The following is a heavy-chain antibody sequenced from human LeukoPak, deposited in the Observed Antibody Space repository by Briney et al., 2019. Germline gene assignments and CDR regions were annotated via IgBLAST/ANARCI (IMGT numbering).Heavy chain of an antibody. CDR1: GFTFSSYA. Sequence: TGGSLRLSCAASGFTFSSYAMSWVRQAPGKGLEWVSAISGSGGSTYYADSVKGRFTISRDNSKNTLYLQMNSLRAEDTAVYYCAKTHRQQLVRGCFDYWGQGTLVTVSS. CDR3: AKTHRQQLVRGCFDY. V-gene: IGHV3-23*01. J-gene: IGHJ4*02. CDR2: ISGSGGST. D-gene: IGHD6-13*01.